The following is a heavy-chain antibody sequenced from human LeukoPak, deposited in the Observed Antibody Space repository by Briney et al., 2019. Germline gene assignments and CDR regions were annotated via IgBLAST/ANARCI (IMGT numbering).Heavy chain of an antibody. Sequence: SVKVSCTASGGTFSSYAISWVRQAPGQGLEWMGGIIPIFGTANYAQKFQGRVTITADKSTSTAYMELSSLRSEDTAVYYCARDRGQQLEIDAFDIWGQGTMVTVSS. CDR1: GGTFSSYA. V-gene: IGHV1-69*06. D-gene: IGHD6-13*01. CDR3: ARDRGQQLEIDAFDI. J-gene: IGHJ3*02. CDR2: IIPIFGTA.